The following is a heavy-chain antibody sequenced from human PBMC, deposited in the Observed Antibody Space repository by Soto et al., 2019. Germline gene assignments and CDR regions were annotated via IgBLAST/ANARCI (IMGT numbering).Heavy chain of an antibody. CDR1: GFTFSSYA. J-gene: IGHJ3*02. Sequence: GGSLRLSCAASGFTFSSYAMSWVRHAPGKGLEWVSAISGSGGSTYYADSVKGRFTISRDNAKNTLYLQMNSLRAEDTALYYCAKGDSRDDAFDIWGQGTMVTVSS. CDR3: AKGDSRDDAFDI. V-gene: IGHV3-23*01. CDR2: ISGSGGST.